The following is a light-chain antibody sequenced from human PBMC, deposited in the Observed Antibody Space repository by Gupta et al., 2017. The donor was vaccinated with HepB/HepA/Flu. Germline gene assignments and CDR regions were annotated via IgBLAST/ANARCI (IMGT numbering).Light chain of an antibody. V-gene: IGLV2-14*01. CDR1: SSDVGGYNY. Sequence: QSALTQPASVSGSPGQSITISCTGTSSDVGGYNYVSWYQQHPGKAPTLMIYDVSNRPSGVSNRFSCSTSGNTASLTISGLQAEDEADYYCSSYTSSSTPLWVFGGGTKLTVL. J-gene: IGLJ3*02. CDR3: SSYTSSSTPLWV. CDR2: DVS.